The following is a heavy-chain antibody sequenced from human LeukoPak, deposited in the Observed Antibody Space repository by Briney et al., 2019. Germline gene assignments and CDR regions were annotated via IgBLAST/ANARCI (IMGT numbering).Heavy chain of an antibody. CDR1: GFTFSSYA. Sequence: QPGGSLRLSCAASGFTFSSYATSWVRQAPGKGLEWVSAISGSGGSTYYADSVKGRFTISRDNSKNTLYLQMNSLRAEDTAVYYCAKVTAYYYDSSGYWPYYFDYWGQGTLVTVSS. CDR2: ISGSGGST. D-gene: IGHD3-22*01. V-gene: IGHV3-23*01. J-gene: IGHJ4*02. CDR3: AKVTAYYYDSSGYWPYYFDY.